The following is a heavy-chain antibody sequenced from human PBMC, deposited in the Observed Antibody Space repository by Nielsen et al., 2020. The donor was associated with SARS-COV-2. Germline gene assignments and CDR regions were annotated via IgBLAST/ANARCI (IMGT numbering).Heavy chain of an antibody. V-gene: IGHV1-2*06. J-gene: IGHJ4*02. D-gene: IGHD6-19*01. CDR2: INPIIGGT. CDR3: AREYSSGWYAIDY. CDR1: GYTFTGYY. Sequence: ASVKVSCKASGYTFTGYYVQWARQAPGQGLEWMGRINPIIGGTKYAQRFQGRVTLTRDTSIDTAYLEVSRLTSDDTAVYYCAREYSSGWYAIDYWGQGTLVTVSS.